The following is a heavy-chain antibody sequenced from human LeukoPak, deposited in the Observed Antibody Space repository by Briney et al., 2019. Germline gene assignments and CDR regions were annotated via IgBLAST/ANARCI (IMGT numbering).Heavy chain of an antibody. J-gene: IGHJ6*03. V-gene: IGHV3-30*02. CDR2: IRYDGSNK. CDR1: GFTFSSYG. CDR3: AKEGLAYYYYMDV. D-gene: IGHD3-3*02. Sequence: GGSLRLACAASGFTFSSYGMHWVRQAPGKGLEWVAFIRYDGSNKYYADSVKGRLTISRDNSKNTLYLQMNSLRAEDTAVYYCAKEGLAYYYYMDVWGKGTTVTISS.